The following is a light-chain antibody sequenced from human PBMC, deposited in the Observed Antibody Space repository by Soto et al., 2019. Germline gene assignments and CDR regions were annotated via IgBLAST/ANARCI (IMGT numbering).Light chain of an antibody. J-gene: IGKJ5*01. CDR3: QQFGSSPLT. Sequence: EIVLTQSLGTLSLSPGERATLSCRASQSISSTYLAWYQQKPGQAPRLLIFATSTRAPDIPDRFSGSGSGTNFTLTINRLEPEDFAVYYCQQFGSSPLTFGQGTRLEIK. CDR2: ATS. CDR1: QSISSTY. V-gene: IGKV3-20*01.